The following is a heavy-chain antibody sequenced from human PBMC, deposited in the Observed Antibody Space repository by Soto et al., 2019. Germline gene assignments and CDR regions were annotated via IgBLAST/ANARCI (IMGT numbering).Heavy chain of an antibody. D-gene: IGHD3-22*01. Sequence: PGESLKISCKGSGYSFTSYWIGWVRQMPGKGLEWMGIIYPGDSDTRYSPSFQGQVTISADKSISTAYLQWSSLKASDTAMYYWARRNYYDSSGQSSGKDAFDIWGQGTMVTVSS. V-gene: IGHV5-51*01. CDR1: GYSFTSYW. J-gene: IGHJ3*02. CDR3: ARRNYYDSSGQSSGKDAFDI. CDR2: IYPGDSDT.